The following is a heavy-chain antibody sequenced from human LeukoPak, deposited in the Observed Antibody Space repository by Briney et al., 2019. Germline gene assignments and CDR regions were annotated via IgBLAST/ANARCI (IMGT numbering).Heavy chain of an antibody. CDR3: ARGYSYGYYYYYMDV. J-gene: IGHJ6*03. Sequence: GASVKVSCKASGGTFSSYAISWVRQAPGQGLEWMGGIIPIFGTANYAQKFQGRVTITADKSTSTAYMELSSLRSDDTAVYYCARGYSYGYYYYYMDVWGKGTTVTVSS. V-gene: IGHV1-69*06. CDR1: GGTFSSYA. CDR2: IIPIFGTA. D-gene: IGHD5-18*01.